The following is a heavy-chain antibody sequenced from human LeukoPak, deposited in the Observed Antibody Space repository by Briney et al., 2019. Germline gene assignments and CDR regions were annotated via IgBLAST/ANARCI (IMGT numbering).Heavy chain of an antibody. D-gene: IGHD1-26*01. CDR1: GFTFSNYD. CDR3: AKDRVGAIDDAFDI. Sequence: PGGSLRLSCAASGFTFSNYDMHWVRQAPGKGLEWGAVTSYDGSNKYYADSVEGRFTISRDNSKNTLYLQMNSLRAEDTAVYYCAKDRVGAIDDAFDIWGQGTMVTVSS. V-gene: IGHV3-30*18. CDR2: TSYDGSNK. J-gene: IGHJ3*02.